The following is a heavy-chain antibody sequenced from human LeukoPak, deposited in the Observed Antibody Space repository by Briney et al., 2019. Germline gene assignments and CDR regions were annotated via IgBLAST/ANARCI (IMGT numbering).Heavy chain of an antibody. J-gene: IGHJ4*02. D-gene: IGHD3-22*01. Sequence: GGSLRLSCAASGFTFSNAWMSWVRQAPGKGLEWVGRIKSKTDGGTTDYAAPVKGRFTISRDDSKNTLYLQMNSLKTEDTAVYYCTTDDYYDSSGYTGYFGYWGQGTLVTVSS. CDR1: GFTFSNAW. V-gene: IGHV3-15*01. CDR2: IKSKTDGGTT. CDR3: TTDDYYDSSGYTGYFGY.